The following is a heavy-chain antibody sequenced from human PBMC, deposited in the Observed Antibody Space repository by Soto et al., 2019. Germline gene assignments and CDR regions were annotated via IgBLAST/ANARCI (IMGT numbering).Heavy chain of an antibody. J-gene: IGHJ5*02. CDR2: INPNGGGT. D-gene: IGHD6-19*01. V-gene: IGHV1-2*02. Sequence: ASVKVSCKASGYIFTDYYIHWGRQAPGQGFGWRGRINPNGGGTNYAQSFQGRVTRTRDTPRNTAYMEMSRLKSDDTAVYYCARGPGSVGWFDPGG. CDR1: GYIFTDYY. CDR3: ARGPGSVGWFDP.